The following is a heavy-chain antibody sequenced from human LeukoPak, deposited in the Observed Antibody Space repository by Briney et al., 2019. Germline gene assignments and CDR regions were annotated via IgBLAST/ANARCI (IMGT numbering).Heavy chain of an antibody. Sequence: SETLSLTCNVSGGSISSNYWSWIRQPPGEGLERIGYFHDSESTNYNPSLTRLVSISVDTSKKQVSLKLSSVTAADTAVYYCARGDASGRPGIAFDYWGQGTLVTVSS. J-gene: IGHJ4*02. CDR1: GGSISSNY. D-gene: IGHD1-26*01. CDR3: ARGDASGRPGIAFDY. V-gene: IGHV4-59*01. CDR2: FHDSEST.